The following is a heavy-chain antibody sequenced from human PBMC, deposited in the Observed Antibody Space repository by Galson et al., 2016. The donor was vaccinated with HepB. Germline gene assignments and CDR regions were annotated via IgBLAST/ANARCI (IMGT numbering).Heavy chain of an antibody. Sequence: SLRLSCAASGFSFSNYDMNWVRQAPGKGLEWVSSISTTSAYIYYADSMKGRFTISRDNAKNSLFLQMNSLRAEDTAVYYCAREVGSLIRHSSSDYWGQGTLVTVSS. V-gene: IGHV3-21*01. CDR1: GFSFSNYD. J-gene: IGHJ4*02. D-gene: IGHD3-16*01. CDR2: ISTTSAYI. CDR3: AREVGSLIRHSSSDY.